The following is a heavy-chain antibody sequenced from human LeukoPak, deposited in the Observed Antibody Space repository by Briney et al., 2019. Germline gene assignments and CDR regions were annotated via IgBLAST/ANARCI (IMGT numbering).Heavy chain of an antibody. CDR2: IYHGGST. V-gene: IGHV4-38-2*01. D-gene: IGHD2-2*01. Sequence: PSETLSLTCAVSGYSISSGYYWGWIRQPQGKGLEWIGSIYHGGSTYYNPSLKSRVTISVDTSKNQFSLKLSSVTAADTAVYYCASSGQLLKYYYYMDVWGKGTTVTVSS. J-gene: IGHJ6*03. CDR1: GYSISSGYY. CDR3: ASSGQLLKYYYYMDV.